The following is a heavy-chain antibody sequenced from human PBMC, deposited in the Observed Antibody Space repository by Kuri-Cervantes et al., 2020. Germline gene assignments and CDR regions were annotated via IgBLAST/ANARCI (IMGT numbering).Heavy chain of an antibody. CDR2: IKQDGSEK. V-gene: IGHV3-7*03. CDR3: ARDGRDYGGNDY. D-gene: IGHD4-23*01. CDR1: GFTFSGYW. Sequence: GESLKISCAASGFTFSGYWMTWVRQAPGKGLEWVANIKQDGSEKYYVDSVKGRFTISRDNAKNSLYLQMNSRRAEDTALYYCARDGRDYGGNDYWGQGTLVTVSS. J-gene: IGHJ4*02.